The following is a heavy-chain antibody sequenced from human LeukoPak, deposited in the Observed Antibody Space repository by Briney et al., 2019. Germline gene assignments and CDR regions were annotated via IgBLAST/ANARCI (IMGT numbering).Heavy chain of an antibody. CDR3: ARDYSSSWYGGPIDY. Sequence: GASVKVSCKASGYTFTSYGISWVRQAPGQGLEWMGWISAYNGNTNYAQKLQGRVTMTTDTSTSTAYMELGSLRSDDTAVYYCARDYSSSWYGGPIDYWGQGTLVTVSS. CDR1: GYTFTSYG. D-gene: IGHD6-13*01. J-gene: IGHJ4*02. CDR2: ISAYNGNT. V-gene: IGHV1-18*01.